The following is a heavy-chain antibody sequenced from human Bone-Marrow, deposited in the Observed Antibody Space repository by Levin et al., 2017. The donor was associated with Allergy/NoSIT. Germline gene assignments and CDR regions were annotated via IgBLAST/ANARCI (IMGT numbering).Heavy chain of an antibody. V-gene: IGHV3-23*01. CDR3: AKGTAYISGWYFWFDP. D-gene: IGHD6-19*01. J-gene: IGHJ5*02. CDR2: ISAGGETA. Sequence: PSETLSLTCAASGFTFSSYAMSWVRQAPGKGLEWVSEISAGGETAYYADSVEGRFTISRDNSRNTVYLQMNSLRAEDTAVYYCAKGTAYISGWYFWFDPWGQGTLVTVSS. CDR1: GFTFSSYA.